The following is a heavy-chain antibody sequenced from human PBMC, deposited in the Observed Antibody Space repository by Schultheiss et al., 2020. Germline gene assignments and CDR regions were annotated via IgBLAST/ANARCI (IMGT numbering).Heavy chain of an antibody. V-gene: IGHV3-7*01. CDR1: GFTFSSYW. J-gene: IGHJ5*02. CDR2: INQDGSEK. CDR3: ARQGHDYGGNSAGFDP. Sequence: GGSLRLSCAASGFTFSSYWMSWVRQAPGKGLEWVANINQDGSEKYYVDSVKGRFTISRDNAKKSLYLQMNSLRAEDTAVYYCARQGHDYGGNSAGFDPWGQGTLVTVSS. D-gene: IGHD4-23*01.